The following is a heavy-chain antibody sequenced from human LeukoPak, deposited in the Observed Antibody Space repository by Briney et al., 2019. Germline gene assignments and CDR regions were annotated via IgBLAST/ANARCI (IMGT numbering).Heavy chain of an antibody. CDR1: GYIFSNYD. CDR3: ARVGTTVTGLDDGFDV. D-gene: IGHD4-17*01. V-gene: IGHV1-8*03. CDR2: MNPNSGNT. J-gene: IGHJ3*01. Sequence: ASVKVSCKASGYIFSNYDINWVRLAAGQGLEWMGWMNPNSGNTGYAQRFQERVTFTMDTSTSTAYMEVSSLTYEDTAMYYCARVGTTVTGLDDGFDVWGQGTMVTVSS.